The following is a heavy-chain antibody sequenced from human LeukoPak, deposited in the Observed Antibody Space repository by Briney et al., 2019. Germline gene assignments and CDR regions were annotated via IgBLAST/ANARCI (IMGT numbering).Heavy chain of an antibody. V-gene: IGHV1-69*01. CDR2: IIPTFGTA. D-gene: IGHD3-10*01. J-gene: IGHJ4*02. Sequence: SVKVSCKASGGTFSSYAISWVRQAPGQGLEWMGGIIPTFGTANYAQKFQGRVTITADESTSTAYMELSSLRSEDTAVYYCARASYYYGSGIGGLLYDYWGQGTLVTVSS. CDR1: GGTFSSYA. CDR3: ARASYYYGSGIGGLLYDY.